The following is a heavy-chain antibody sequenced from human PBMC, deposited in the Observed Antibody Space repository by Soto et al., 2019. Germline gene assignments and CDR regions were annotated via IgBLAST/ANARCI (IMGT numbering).Heavy chain of an antibody. CDR3: AKGGGGYCSGGSCYPARGGFDY. CDR1: GFTFDDYA. V-gene: IGHV3-9*01. CDR2: ISWNSGSI. Sequence: EVQLVESGGGLVQPGRSLRLSCAASGFTFDDYAMHWVRQAPGKGLEWVSGISWNSGSIGYADSVKGRFTISRDNAKNSVYLQMNSLRAEDTALYYCAKGGGGYCSGGSCYPARGGFDYWGQGTLVTVSS. D-gene: IGHD2-15*01. J-gene: IGHJ4*02.